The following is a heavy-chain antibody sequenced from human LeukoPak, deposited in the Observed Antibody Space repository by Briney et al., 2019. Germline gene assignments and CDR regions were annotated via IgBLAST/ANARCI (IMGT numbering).Heavy chain of an antibody. Sequence: SETLSLTCTVSGGSISSGGYYWSWIRQHPGKGLEWIGYIYYSGSTYYNPSLKSRVTISVDTSKNQFSLKLSSVTAADTAVYYCATYVWGSYCPFDYWGQGTLVTVSS. CDR2: IYYSGST. J-gene: IGHJ4*02. V-gene: IGHV4-31*03. CDR3: ATYVWGSYCPFDY. CDR1: GGSISSGGYY. D-gene: IGHD3-16*01.